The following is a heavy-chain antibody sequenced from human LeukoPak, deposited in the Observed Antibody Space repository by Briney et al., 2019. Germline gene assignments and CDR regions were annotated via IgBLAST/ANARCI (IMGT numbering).Heavy chain of an antibody. J-gene: IGHJ4*02. CDR3: TKRALTGDFDY. CDR2: ITTGDST. CDR1: GFTFSSYV. Sequence: GGSLRLSCAASGFTFSSYVMNWVRQAPGKGLEWVSHITTGDSTYYADSVKGRFTISRDNSKNTLYLQMNSLRADDTAVYYCTKRALTGDFDYWGQGTLVTVSS. D-gene: IGHD1-20*01. V-gene: IGHV3-23*01.